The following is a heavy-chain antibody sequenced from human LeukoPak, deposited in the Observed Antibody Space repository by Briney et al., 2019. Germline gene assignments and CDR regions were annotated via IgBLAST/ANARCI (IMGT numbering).Heavy chain of an antibody. CDR1: SGSFSGYY. D-gene: IGHD3-10*01. J-gene: IGHJ4*02. CDR3: AANSADYNTLGSSYKV. CDR2: INHSVGT. Sequence: KPSETLSLTCSVYSGSFSGYYWSWIRQPPGKGLEWIGEINHSVGTNYNPSLKSRVTMSLDTSKNQFSLKLSSVTAADTAVFYCAANSADYNTLGSSYKVWGQGTLVTVSS. V-gene: IGHV4-34*01.